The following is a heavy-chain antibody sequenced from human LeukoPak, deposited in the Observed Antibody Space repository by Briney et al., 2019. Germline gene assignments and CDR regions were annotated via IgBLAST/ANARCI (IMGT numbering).Heavy chain of an antibody. CDR2: NKHSGNT. V-gene: IGHV4-34*01. CDR1: GGSLRGLY. J-gene: IGHJ4*02. D-gene: IGHD2-2*01. Sequence: SETLSPTCAVYGGSLRGLYWGLVPPPPGEGAGWGGGNKHSGNTNYNPSLKSRVTISVDTSKNQFSLKLSSVTAADTAVYYCARGVPKRVVVVPAAIGVFGYWGQGTLVTVSS. CDR3: ARGVPKRVVVVPAAIGVFGY.